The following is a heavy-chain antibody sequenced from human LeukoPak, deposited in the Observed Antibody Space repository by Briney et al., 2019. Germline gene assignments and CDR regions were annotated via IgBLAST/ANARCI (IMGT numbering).Heavy chain of an antibody. V-gene: IGHV4-4*02. CDR3: ARHLGVYGDYYRRYYYYYMDV. CDR1: GGSISSSNW. J-gene: IGHJ6*03. CDR2: IYHSGST. Sequence: SETLSLTCAVSGGSISSSNWWSWVRQPPGKGLEWIGEIYHSGSTNYNPSLKSRVTISVDTSKNQFSLKLSSVTAADTAVYYCARHLGVYGDYYRRYYYYYMDVWGRGTTVTVSS. D-gene: IGHD4-17*01.